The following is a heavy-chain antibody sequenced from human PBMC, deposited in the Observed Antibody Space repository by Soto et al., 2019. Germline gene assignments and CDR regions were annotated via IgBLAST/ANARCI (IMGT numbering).Heavy chain of an antibody. D-gene: IGHD1-20*01. V-gene: IGHV1-2*04. CDR1: GYTFTGYY. CDR2: INPNSGGT. CDR3: ARVRVTGLAGWDAFDI. Sequence: GASVKVSCKASGYTFTGYYMHWVRQAPGQGLEWMGWINPNSGGTNYAQKFQGWVTMTRDTSISTAYMELSRLRSDDTAVYYCARVRVTGLAGWDAFDIWGQGTMVTVSS. J-gene: IGHJ3*02.